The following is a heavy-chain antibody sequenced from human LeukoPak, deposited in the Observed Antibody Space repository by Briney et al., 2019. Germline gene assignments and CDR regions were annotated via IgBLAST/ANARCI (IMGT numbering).Heavy chain of an antibody. V-gene: IGHV1-46*03. CDR2: INPSGGST. J-gene: IGHJ4*02. D-gene: IGHD6-6*01. CDR3: AREGPSEYGSRVAARNDY. Sequence: ASVKVSCKASGYTFTSYYMHWVRQAPGQGLEWMGIINPSGGSTSYAQKFQGRVTMTRDTSTSTVYMELCSLRSEDTAVYYCAREGPSEYGSRVAARNDYWGQGTLVTVSS. CDR1: GYTFTSYY.